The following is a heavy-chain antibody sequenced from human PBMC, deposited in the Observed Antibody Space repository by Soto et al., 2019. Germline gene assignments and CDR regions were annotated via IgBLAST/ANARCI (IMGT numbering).Heavy chain of an antibody. D-gene: IGHD6-13*01. CDR1: GFTFSGAW. Sequence: PGGSLRLSCAASGFTFSGAWMTWVRQTPSKALEWVGRIKSKNDGETTDYAAPVKDRFSISRDDSQNMLFLQMTSLETGDSAVYYCPTVIRSSGTFVPYWGQGTLVTVSS. CDR2: IKSKNDGETT. V-gene: IGHV3-15*01. CDR3: PTVIRSSGTFVPY. J-gene: IGHJ4*02.